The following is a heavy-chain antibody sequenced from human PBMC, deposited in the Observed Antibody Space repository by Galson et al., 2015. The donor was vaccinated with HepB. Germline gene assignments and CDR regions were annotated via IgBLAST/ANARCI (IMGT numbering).Heavy chain of an antibody. V-gene: IGHV6-1*01. CDR1: GDSVSSNTAA. Sequence: CAISGDSVSSNTAAWNWIRQSPSRGLEWLGRTYYRAKWYQDYAVSVKSRMTINSDTSKNQFSLHLNSVTPEDTTVYYCARVRTRRPPHYYYGLDVGGQGTTVAVSS. J-gene: IGHJ6*02. CDR3: ARVRTRRPPHYYYGLDV. CDR2: TYYRAKWYQ.